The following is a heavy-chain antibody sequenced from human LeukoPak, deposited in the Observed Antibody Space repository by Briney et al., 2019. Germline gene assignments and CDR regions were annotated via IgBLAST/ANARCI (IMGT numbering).Heavy chain of an antibody. Sequence: GGSLRLSCAASGFTFSSYWMTWVRQAPGKGLEWVANIKEDGSEKYCVDSVEGRFTISRDNAKNSLYLQMNSLRAEDTAVYHCARDFTNIRGGGYFDNWGQGTLVTVSS. J-gene: IGHJ4*02. D-gene: IGHD2/OR15-2a*01. CDR1: GFTFSSYW. CDR3: ARDFTNIRGGGYFDN. V-gene: IGHV3-7*01. CDR2: IKEDGSEK.